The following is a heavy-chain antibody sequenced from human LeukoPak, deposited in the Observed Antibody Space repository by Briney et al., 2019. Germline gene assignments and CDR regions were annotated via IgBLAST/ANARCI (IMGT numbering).Heavy chain of an antibody. CDR1: NASISTGPYY. D-gene: IGHD5-24*01. CDR3: ARANGYNPPFDS. V-gene: IGHV4-61*02. Sequence: PSETLSLTCTVSNASISTGPYYWSWIRQPAGKGLEWIGRISASGSTNYNPSLKSRVTMSIDPSKNQFSLKLMSVTAADTALYYCARANGYNPPFDSWGQGTLVTVSS. J-gene: IGHJ4*02. CDR2: ISASGST.